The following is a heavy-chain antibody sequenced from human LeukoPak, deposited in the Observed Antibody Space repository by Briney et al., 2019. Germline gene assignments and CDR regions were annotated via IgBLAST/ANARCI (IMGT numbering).Heavy chain of an antibody. CDR2: ISAYNGNT. V-gene: IGHV1-18*01. Sequence: ASVRVSCKASGYTGYTFTNYGLNWVRQANGQGLEWMGWISAYNGNTNYVQKFQGRVTMTTDTSTSTAYMELRSLRSDDTAVYYCTRGDYYDSTGPRGKSYFDLWGRGTPVTVSS. CDR1: GYTGYTFTNYG. J-gene: IGHJ2*01. CDR3: TRGDYYDSTGPRGKSYFDL. D-gene: IGHD3-22*01.